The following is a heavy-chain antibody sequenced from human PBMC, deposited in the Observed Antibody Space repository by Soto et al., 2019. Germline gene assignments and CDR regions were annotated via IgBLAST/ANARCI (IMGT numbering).Heavy chain of an antibody. CDR2: ITRTDST. D-gene: IGHD1-7*01. CDR1: GFTFSNYA. Sequence: PGGSLRLSCTASGFTFSNYAMSWVRQAPGKGLEWVSAITRTDSTYYADSVKGRFTISRDRSKNTLYLQMSSLRAEDTALYYCAKNQERELPRVIDFWGQGTLVTVSS. CDR3: AKNQERELPRVIDF. J-gene: IGHJ4*02. V-gene: IGHV3-23*01.